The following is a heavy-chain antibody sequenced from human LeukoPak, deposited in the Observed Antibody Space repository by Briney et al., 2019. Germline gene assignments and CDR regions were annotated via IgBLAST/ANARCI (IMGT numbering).Heavy chain of an antibody. V-gene: IGHV4-34*01. CDR3: ARGRVTMTSLLRGPAFDI. D-gene: IGHD3-22*01. Sequence: SETLSLTCAVYGGSFSGYYWSWIRQPPGKGLEWIGEINHSGSTNYNLSLKSRVTISVDTSKNQFSLKLSSVTAADTAVYYCARGRVTMTSLLRGPAFDIWGQGTMVNVSS. CDR2: INHSGST. J-gene: IGHJ3*02. CDR1: GGSFSGYY.